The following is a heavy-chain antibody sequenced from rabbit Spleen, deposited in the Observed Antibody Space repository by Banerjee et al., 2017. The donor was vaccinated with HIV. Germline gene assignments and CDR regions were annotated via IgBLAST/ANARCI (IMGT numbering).Heavy chain of an antibody. CDR1: GFTRSSYY. CDR2: IDAVFGIT. J-gene: IGHJ4*01. V-gene: IGHV1S7*01. Sequence: HLEESGEGLVQPGGSLKLSCKASGFTRSSYYMNWVRQAPGKGLEWIGYIDAVFGITYYANWVNGRFSNSRENAQNTVLLQMTSLAAADTSTYFCARDGAGGSYFALWGPGTLVTVS. D-gene: IGHD8-1*01. CDR3: ARDGAGGSYFAL.